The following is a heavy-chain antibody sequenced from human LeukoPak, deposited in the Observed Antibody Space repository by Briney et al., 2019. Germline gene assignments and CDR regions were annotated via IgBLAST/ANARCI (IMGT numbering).Heavy chain of an antibody. J-gene: IGHJ4*02. CDR3: ARQLGGSGSY. CDR1: GFTFNNYW. Sequence: GGSLRLSCAASGFTFNNYWMSWVRQAPGKGLEWVANIKQDGSEIYYVDSVKGRFTISRDNTKNSVYLQMNSLRAENTAVYYCARQLGGSGSYWGQGTLVTVSS. V-gene: IGHV3-7*01. D-gene: IGHD3-10*01. CDR2: IKQDGSEI.